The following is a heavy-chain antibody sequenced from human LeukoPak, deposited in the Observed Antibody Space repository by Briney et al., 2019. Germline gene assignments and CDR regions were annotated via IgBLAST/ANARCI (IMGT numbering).Heavy chain of an antibody. V-gene: IGHV4-39*01. Sequence: SETLSLTCTVSGDSISNSAYYWGWIRQPPGKGLEWIGTVYYTGTTYYKPSLKSRVTISVDTSKNQFSLKLSSVTAADTAVYYCARQGTYPSGSYYNWDCWGQGNLVTVSS. CDR2: VYYTGTT. CDR1: GDSISNSAYY. D-gene: IGHD3-10*01. J-gene: IGHJ4*02. CDR3: ARQGTYPSGSYYNWDC.